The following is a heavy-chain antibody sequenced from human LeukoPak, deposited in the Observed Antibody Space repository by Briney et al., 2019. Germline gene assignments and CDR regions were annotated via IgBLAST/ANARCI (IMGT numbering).Heavy chain of an antibody. V-gene: IGHV3-23*01. J-gene: IGHJ4*02. CDR2: ISGSGGST. CDR3: AKDAGFWSGYDLDY. CDR1: GFTFSSYA. D-gene: IGHD3-3*01. Sequence: PGGSLRLSCAASGFTFSSYAMSWVRQAPGKGLEWVSAISGSGGSTYYADSVKGRFTISRDNSRNTLYLQMNSLRAEDTAVYYCAKDAGFWSGYDLDYWGQGTLVTASA.